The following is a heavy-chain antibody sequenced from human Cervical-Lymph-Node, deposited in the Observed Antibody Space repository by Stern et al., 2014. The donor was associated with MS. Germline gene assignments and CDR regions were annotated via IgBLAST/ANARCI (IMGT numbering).Heavy chain of an antibody. CDR3: ARDMGTSYFFYGMDV. J-gene: IGHJ6*02. D-gene: IGHD7-27*01. CDR1: GFTFEDYA. CDR2: INWNSGTI. V-gene: IGHV3-9*01. Sequence: VQLVESGGGLLQPGRSLRLSCAASGFTFEDYAMHWVRHAPGKGLEWVSGINWNSGTIGYADSVRGRFTISRDNAKNSLYLQVNSLRAEDTALYYCARDMGTSYFFYGMDVWGQGTMVTVSS.